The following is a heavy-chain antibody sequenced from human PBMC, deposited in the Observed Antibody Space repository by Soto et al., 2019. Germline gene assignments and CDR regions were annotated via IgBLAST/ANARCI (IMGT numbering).Heavy chain of an antibody. CDR2: ISYDGSNK. CDR3: ARVTSRGSGYANDAFDV. CDR1: GFTFRSYA. D-gene: IGHD3-22*01. J-gene: IGHJ3*01. V-gene: IGHV3-30-3*01. Sequence: GGSLSLSCAASGFTFRSYAMHWVRPAPGKGLEWVAVISYDGSNKYYADSVKGRFTISRDNSKNTLYLQMNSLRAEDTAVYYCARVTSRGSGYANDAFDVWGQGTMVTVSS.